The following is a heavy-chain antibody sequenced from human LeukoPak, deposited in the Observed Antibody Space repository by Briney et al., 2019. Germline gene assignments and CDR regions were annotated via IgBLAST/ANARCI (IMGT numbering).Heavy chain of an antibody. Sequence: GGSLRLSCAASGFTFSSYAMSWVRQAPGKGLEWVSAISGSGGSTYYADSVKGRFTISRDNSKNTLYLQMNSLRAEDTAVYYCAKVGYGDYDHWYFDLWGRGTLVTVSS. CDR2: ISGSGGST. D-gene: IGHD4-17*01. CDR1: GFTFSSYA. V-gene: IGHV3-23*01. CDR3: AKVGYGDYDHWYFDL. J-gene: IGHJ2*01.